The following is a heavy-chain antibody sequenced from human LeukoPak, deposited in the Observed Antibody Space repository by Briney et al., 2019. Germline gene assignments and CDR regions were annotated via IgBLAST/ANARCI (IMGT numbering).Heavy chain of an antibody. V-gene: IGHV6-1*01. J-gene: IGHJ4*02. D-gene: IGHD2-15*01. CDR3: ARDLCSGGSCYWRFDY. Sequence: SQTLSLTCAISGDTVSSNIAAWNWIRQSPSRGLEWLGRTYYRSKWNNDYALSVKSRISINPDTSKNPFSLQLTSVPPEATAVYYCARDLCSGGSCYWRFDYWGQGTLVTVPS. CDR1: GDTVSSNIAA. CDR2: TYYRSKWNN.